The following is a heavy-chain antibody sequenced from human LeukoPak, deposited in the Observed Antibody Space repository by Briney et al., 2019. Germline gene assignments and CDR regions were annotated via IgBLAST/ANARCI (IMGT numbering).Heavy chain of an antibody. Sequence: GGSLRLSCAASGFTFSSYAMSWVRQAPGKGLEWVSAISGSGGSTYYADSVKGRFTISRDNSKNTLYLQMNSLRAEDTAVYYCAKGLHRYDILTGYSDFDYWGQGTLVTVSS. CDR3: AKGLHRYDILTGYSDFDY. D-gene: IGHD3-9*01. CDR1: GFTFSSYA. J-gene: IGHJ4*02. V-gene: IGHV3-23*01. CDR2: ISGSGGST.